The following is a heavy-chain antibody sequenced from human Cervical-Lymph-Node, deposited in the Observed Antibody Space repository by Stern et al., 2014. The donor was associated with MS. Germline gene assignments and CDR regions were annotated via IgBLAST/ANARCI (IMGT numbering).Heavy chain of an antibody. Sequence: VQLVESGPGLVKPSQTLSLTCTVSGGSISSGSYYWSWIRQPAGKGLEWIGRIYTSGSTNYNPSPKSRGTISLHTPKNQFSLNLSSVTAADTAVYYCARLYYDFWSGYHYYYYYGMDVWGQGTTVTVSS. D-gene: IGHD3-3*01. J-gene: IGHJ6*02. V-gene: IGHV4-61*02. CDR1: GGSISSGSYY. CDR3: ARLYYDFWSGYHYYYYYGMDV. CDR2: IYTSGST.